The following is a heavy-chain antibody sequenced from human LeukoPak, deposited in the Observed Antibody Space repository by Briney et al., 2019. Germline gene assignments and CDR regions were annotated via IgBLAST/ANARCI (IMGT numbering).Heavy chain of an antibody. Sequence: PGGSLRLSWAASGFTVDDYGMSWGRQAPGKGLEWVSGINWNGGSTGYAASVPRRFTISRDNAKNSLYLQTNSLRAEHTALYYCARAAVAGTQSHYDYWGQGTLVTVSS. V-gene: IGHV3-20*04. D-gene: IGHD6-19*01. CDR3: ARAAVAGTQSHYDY. CDR2: INWNGGST. CDR1: GFTVDDYG. J-gene: IGHJ4*02.